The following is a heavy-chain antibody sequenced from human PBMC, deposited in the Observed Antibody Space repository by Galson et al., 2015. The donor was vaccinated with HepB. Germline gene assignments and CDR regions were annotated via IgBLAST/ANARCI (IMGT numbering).Heavy chain of an antibody. CDR1: GFTFSSYA. CDR2: ISGSGGST. CDR3: AKDLGAVASAKISAFDI. D-gene: IGHD6-19*01. Sequence: SLRLSCAASGFTFSSYAMSWVRQAPGKGLEWVSAISGSGGSTYYADSVKGRFTISRDNSKNTLHLQMNSLRAEDTAVYYCAKDLGAVASAKISAFDIWGQGTMVTVSS. J-gene: IGHJ3*02. V-gene: IGHV3-23*01.